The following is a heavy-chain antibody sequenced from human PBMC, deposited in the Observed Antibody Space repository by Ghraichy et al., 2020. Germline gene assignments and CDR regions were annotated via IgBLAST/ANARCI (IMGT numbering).Heavy chain of an antibody. CDR2: IKQDGSEK. CDR3: ARDGGAVSPN. D-gene: IGHD5/OR15-5a*01. Sequence: GGSLRLSCAGSGFTFGTYWMSWVRQAPGKGLEWVANIKQDGSEKYYVDSVKGRFTISRDNAKSSLYLQMNSLRVEDTAIYYCARDGGAVSPNWGQGTLVTVSS. V-gene: IGHV3-7*03. J-gene: IGHJ4*02. CDR1: GFTFGTYW.